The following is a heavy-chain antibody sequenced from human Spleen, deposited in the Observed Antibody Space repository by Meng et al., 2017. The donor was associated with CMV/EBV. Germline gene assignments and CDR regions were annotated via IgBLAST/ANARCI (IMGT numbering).Heavy chain of an antibody. CDR1: GGSFSGYY. CDR3: ARRLGYCSSTSCFFDY. D-gene: IGHD2-2*01. J-gene: IGHJ4*02. Sequence: YGGSFSGYYWSWIRQPPGKGLEWIGEINHSGSTNYNPSLKSRVTISVDTSKNQFSPKLSSVTAADTAVYYCARRLGYCSSTSCFFDYWGQGTLVTVSS. V-gene: IGHV4-34*01. CDR2: INHSGST.